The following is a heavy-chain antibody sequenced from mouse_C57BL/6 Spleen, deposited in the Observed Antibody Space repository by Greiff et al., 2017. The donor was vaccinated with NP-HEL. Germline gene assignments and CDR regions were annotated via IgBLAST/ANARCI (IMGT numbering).Heavy chain of an antibody. V-gene: IGHV5-17*01. CDR2: ISSGSSTI. J-gene: IGHJ4*01. D-gene: IGHD2-5*01. CDR3: ARPSYSNSFYAMDY. Sequence: EVKLVESGGGLVKPGGSLKLSCAASGFTFSDYGMHWVRQAPEKGLEWVAYISSGSSTIYYADTVKGRFTISRDNAKNTLFLQMTSLRSEDTAMYYCARPSYSNSFYAMDYWGQGTSVTVSS. CDR1: GFTFSDYG.